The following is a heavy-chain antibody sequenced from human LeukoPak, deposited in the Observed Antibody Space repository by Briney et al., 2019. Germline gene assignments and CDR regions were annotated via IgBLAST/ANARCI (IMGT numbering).Heavy chain of an antibody. CDR3: ARSQGGYCDY. Sequence: GGSLRLSCEASGIAFSSYAMYWFRQAPGKGLEYVSAITSNGGSTFYANSVGGRFTISRDNSKNTLFLQMGSLRAEDMAVYYCARSQGGYCDYWGQGTLVTVSS. CDR1: GIAFSSYA. V-gene: IGHV3-64*01. CDR2: ITSNGGST. J-gene: IGHJ4*02.